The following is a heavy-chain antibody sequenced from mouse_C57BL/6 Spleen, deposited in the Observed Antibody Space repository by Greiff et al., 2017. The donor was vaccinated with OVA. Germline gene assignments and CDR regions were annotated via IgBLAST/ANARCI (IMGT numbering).Heavy chain of an antibody. J-gene: IGHJ2*01. CDR2: IYPGDGDT. D-gene: IGHD1-1*01. Sequence: QVQLQQSGPELVKPGASVKISCKASGYAFSSSWMNWVKQRPGKGLEWIGRIYPGDGDTNYNGKFKGKATLTADKSSSTAYMQLSSLTSEDSAVYFCARDGTTVGAPGYFDYWGQGTTLTVSS. CDR1: GYAFSSSW. V-gene: IGHV1-82*01. CDR3: ARDGTTVGAPGYFDY.